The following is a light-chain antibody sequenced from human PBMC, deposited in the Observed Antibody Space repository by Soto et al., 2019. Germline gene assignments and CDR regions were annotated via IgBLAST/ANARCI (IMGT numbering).Light chain of an antibody. CDR2: DVS. CDR1: SSDVGSFDS. CDR3: SSFTTRGTLV. J-gene: IGLJ1*01. V-gene: IGLV2-14*01. Sequence: QSALTQPASVSGSPGQPITISCTGTSSDVGSFDSVAWYQHNPGKAPKLMIYDVSNRPSGVSSRFSGSKSGNTASLSISGLPTEDEANYYCSSFTTRGTLVFGTGTKVTVL.